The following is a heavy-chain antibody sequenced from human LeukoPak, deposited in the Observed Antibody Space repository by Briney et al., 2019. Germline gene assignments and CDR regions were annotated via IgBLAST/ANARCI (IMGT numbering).Heavy chain of an antibody. D-gene: IGHD6-13*01. CDR1: GGTFSSYA. Sequence: SVKVSCKASGGTFSSYAISWVRQAPGQGLEWMGRIIPILGIANYAQKFQGRVTITADKSTSTAYMELSSLRSEDTAVYYCARADQGAAGTLYYYYGMDVWGQGTTVTVSS. CDR2: IIPILGIA. CDR3: ARADQGAAGTLYYYYGMDV. V-gene: IGHV1-69*04. J-gene: IGHJ6*02.